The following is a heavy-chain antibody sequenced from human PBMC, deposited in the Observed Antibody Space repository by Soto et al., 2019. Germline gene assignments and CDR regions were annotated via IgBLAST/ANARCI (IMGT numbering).Heavy chain of an antibody. Sequence: SCKASGGTFSSYTITWVRQAPGKGLEWVGRIKGEADGGTTDYAAPVKGRITISRDHSKDTLYLQMNSLKTEDTAVYYCTTGLSNGYYNFDYWGQGTPVTVSS. J-gene: IGHJ4*02. CDR3: TTGLSNGYYNFDY. CDR1: GGTFSSYT. CDR2: IKGEADGGTT. V-gene: IGHV3-15*01. D-gene: IGHD3-22*01.